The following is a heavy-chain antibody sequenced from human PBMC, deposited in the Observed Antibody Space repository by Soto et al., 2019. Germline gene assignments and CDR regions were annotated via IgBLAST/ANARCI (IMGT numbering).Heavy chain of an antibody. J-gene: IGHJ5*02. CDR2: IYYSGST. CDR1: GGSISSGGYY. D-gene: IGHD1-20*01. CDR3: ARVGGINWFDP. V-gene: IGHV4-31*03. Sequence: QVQLQESGPGLVKPSQTLSLTCTVSGGSISSGGYYWSWIRQHPGKGLEWIGYIYYSGSTHYNPSLKSRVTIPVDTSQTQFSLKLSSVTAADTAVYYWARVGGINWFDPWGQGTLVTVSS.